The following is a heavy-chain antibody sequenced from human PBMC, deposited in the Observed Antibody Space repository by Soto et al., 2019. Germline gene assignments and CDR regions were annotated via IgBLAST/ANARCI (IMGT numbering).Heavy chain of an antibody. CDR3: ARSGIRITMVRGAIIRPDAFDI. Sequence: SEILSLTCTVSGGSVSSGSYYWSWIRQPPGKGLEWIGYIYYSGSTNYNPSLKSRVTISVDTSKNQFSLKLSSATAADTAVYYCARSGIRITMVRGAIIRPDAFDIWGQGTMVTVSS. CDR2: IYYSGST. V-gene: IGHV4-61*01. J-gene: IGHJ3*02. D-gene: IGHD3-10*01. CDR1: GGSVSSGSYY.